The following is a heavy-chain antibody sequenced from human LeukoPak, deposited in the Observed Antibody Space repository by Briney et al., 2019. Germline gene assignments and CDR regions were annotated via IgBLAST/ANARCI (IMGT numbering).Heavy chain of an antibody. Sequence: SGPTLVNPTQTLTLTCTFSGFSLSTSGVGVGWIRQPPGKALEWLALIYRDDDKRYSPSLKSRLTITKDTSKNQVVLTMTNMDPVDTATYYCAHRPPLDYYDSSGYYLGGYFDNWGQGTLVTVSS. V-gene: IGHV2-5*02. CDR2: IYRDDDK. CDR1: GFSLSTSGVG. D-gene: IGHD3-22*01. CDR3: AHRPPLDYYDSSGYYLGGYFDN. J-gene: IGHJ4*02.